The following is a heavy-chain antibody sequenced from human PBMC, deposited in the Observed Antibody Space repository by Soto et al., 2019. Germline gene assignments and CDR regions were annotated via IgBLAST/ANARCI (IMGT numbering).Heavy chain of an antibody. CDR2: INHSGST. D-gene: IGHD3-22*01. CDR3: ARGFALFTMIVVVTFDY. J-gene: IGHJ4*02. Sequence: SETLSLTCAVYGGSFSGYYWSWIRQPPGKGLEWIGEINHSGSTNYNPSLKSRVTISVDTSKNQFSLKLSSVTAADTAVYYCARGFALFTMIVVVTFDYWGQGTLVTVPS. V-gene: IGHV4-34*01. CDR1: GGSFSGYY.